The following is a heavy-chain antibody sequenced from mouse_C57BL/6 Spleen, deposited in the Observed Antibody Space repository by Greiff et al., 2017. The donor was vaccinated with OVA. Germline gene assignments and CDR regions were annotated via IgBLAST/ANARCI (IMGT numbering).Heavy chain of an antibody. J-gene: IGHJ4*01. CDR3: ARGDYGYDEGAMDY. V-gene: IGHV1-55*01. Sequence: QVQLQQPGAELVKPGASVKMSCKASGYTFTSYWITWVKQRPGQGLEWIGDIYPGSGSTNYNEKFKSKATLTVDTSSSTAYMQLSSLTSEDSAVYDCARGDYGYDEGAMDYWGQGTSVTVSS. D-gene: IGHD2-2*01. CDR1: GYTFTSYW. CDR2: IYPGSGST.